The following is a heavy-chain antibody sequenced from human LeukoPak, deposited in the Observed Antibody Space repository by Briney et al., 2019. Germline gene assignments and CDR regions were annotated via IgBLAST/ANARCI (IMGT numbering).Heavy chain of an antibody. Sequence: ASVKVSCKAAGYSLTSFNMQWVRQAPGQGLEWMGRISPDSGATKYAWKFEGRVTMTRDTSTSIAYMELSSLRSDDTAVYYCARGRGATAITYSDHWGQGTLVTVSS. D-gene: IGHD2-2*02. V-gene: IGHV1-2*06. CDR1: GYSLTSFN. J-gene: IGHJ4*02. CDR2: ISPDSGAT. CDR3: ARGRGATAITYSDH.